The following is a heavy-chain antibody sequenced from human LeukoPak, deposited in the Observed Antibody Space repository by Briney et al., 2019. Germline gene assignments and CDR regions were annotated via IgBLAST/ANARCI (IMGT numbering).Heavy chain of an antibody. CDR1: GFTFSSYA. Sequence: GGSLRLSCAASGFTFSSYAMSWVRQAPGKGLEWVSAISGSGGSTYYADSVKGRFIISRDNSKNTLYLQMNSLRAEDTAVYYCAKHSSGWYYYFDYWGQGTLVTVSS. CDR3: AKHSSGWYYYFDY. CDR2: ISGSGGST. V-gene: IGHV3-23*01. J-gene: IGHJ4*02. D-gene: IGHD6-19*01.